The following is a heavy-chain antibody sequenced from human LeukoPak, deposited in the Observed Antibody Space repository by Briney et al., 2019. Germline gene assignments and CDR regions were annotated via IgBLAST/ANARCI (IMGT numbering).Heavy chain of an antibody. Sequence: SGGSLGLSCSGSGLTLSNYAMSWVRQAPGKGLEWVSAISCSGGSTYYADSVKGRFTVSRDNSQNTVFLQMNSLRGEDTAVYYCAKGGTCEGTLCHDYWGQGTLVPVSS. D-gene: IGHD1-14*01. J-gene: IGHJ4*02. CDR3: AKGGTCEGTLCHDY. CDR2: ISCSGGST. V-gene: IGHV3-23*01. CDR1: GLTLSNYA.